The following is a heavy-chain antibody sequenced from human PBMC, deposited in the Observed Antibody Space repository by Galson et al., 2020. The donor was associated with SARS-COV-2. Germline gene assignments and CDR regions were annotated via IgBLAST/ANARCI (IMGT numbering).Heavy chain of an antibody. Sequence: GGSLRLSCSASGFAFSDYAMHWVRQAPGKGLQYVSALSSTGGTSFYADSVGGRFTMSRDNSKNTFYLQMTGLRVEDTAFYYCLAYSSTRHNYWGQGTLVTVSS. CDR1: GFAFSDYA. V-gene: IGHV3-64D*09. J-gene: IGHJ4*02. CDR3: LAYSSTRHNY. D-gene: IGHD2-2*01. CDR2: LSSTGGTS.